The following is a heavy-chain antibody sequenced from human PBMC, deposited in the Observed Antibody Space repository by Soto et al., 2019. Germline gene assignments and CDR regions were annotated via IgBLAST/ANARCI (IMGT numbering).Heavy chain of an antibody. CDR1: GFTFSSYA. V-gene: IGHV3-23*01. J-gene: IGHJ4*02. Sequence: PGGSLRLSCAASGFTFSSYAMSWVRQAPGKGLEWVSAISGSGGSTYYADSVKGRFTISRDNSKNTLYLQMNSLRAEDTAVYYCVNRYCSGGSCPRPYDYWGQGTLVTVSS. CDR3: VNRYCSGGSCPRPYDY. D-gene: IGHD2-15*01. CDR2: ISGSGGST.